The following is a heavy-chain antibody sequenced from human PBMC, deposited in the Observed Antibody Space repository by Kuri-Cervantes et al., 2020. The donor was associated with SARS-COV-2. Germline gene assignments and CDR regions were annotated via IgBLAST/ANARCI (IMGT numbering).Heavy chain of an antibody. Sequence: SETLSLTCTVSGGSISSYYWSWIRQPAGKGLEWIGEINHSGSTNYNPSLKSRVTISVDTSKNQFSLKLSSVTAADTAVYYCASRRIQLWLRWFDPWGQGTLVTVSS. CDR2: INHSGST. V-gene: IGHV4-34*01. D-gene: IGHD5-18*01. CDR1: GGSISSYY. J-gene: IGHJ5*02. CDR3: ASRRIQLWLRWFDP.